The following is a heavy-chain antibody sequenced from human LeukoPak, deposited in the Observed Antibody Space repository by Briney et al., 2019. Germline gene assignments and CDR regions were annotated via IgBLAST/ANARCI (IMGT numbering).Heavy chain of an antibody. CDR2: INHSGST. Sequence: PSETLSLTCAVCGGSFSGYYWSWIRQPPGKGLEWIGEINHSGSTNYNPSLKSRVTISVDTSKNQFSLKLSSVTAADTAVYYCARGRPSHVPKQWLVPTAGYYFDYWGQGTLVTVSS. D-gene: IGHD6-19*01. CDR1: GGSFSGYY. CDR3: ARGRPSHVPKQWLVPTAGYYFDY. J-gene: IGHJ4*02. V-gene: IGHV4-34*01.